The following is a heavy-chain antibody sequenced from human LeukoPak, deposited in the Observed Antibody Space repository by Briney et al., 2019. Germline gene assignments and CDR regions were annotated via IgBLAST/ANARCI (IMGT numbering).Heavy chain of an antibody. V-gene: IGHV3-21*01. CDR1: GFTFSSYS. D-gene: IGHD2-15*01. J-gene: IGHJ4*02. CDR2: ISSSSSYI. CDR3: ARDVGYCSGGSCYPYFDY. Sequence: PGGSLRLSCAASGFTFSSYSMNWVRQAPGKGLEWVSSISSSSSYIYYADSVKGRFTISRDNAKNSLYLQMNSLRAEDTAVYYCARDVGYCSGGSCYPYFDYWGQGTLVTVSS.